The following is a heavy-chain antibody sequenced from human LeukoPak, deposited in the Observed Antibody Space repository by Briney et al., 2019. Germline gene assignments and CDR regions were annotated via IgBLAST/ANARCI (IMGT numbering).Heavy chain of an antibody. J-gene: IGHJ6*03. Sequence: GGSLRLSCAASGFTFSSYGMHWVRQAPGKGLEWVGVIWYDGSNKYYADSVKGRFTISRDNSKNTLYLQMNSLRAEDTAVYYCARGTYQLLSTYYYMDVWGKGTTVTVSS. D-gene: IGHD2-2*01. V-gene: IGHV3-33*01. CDR3: ARGTYQLLSTYYYMDV. CDR1: GFTFSSYG. CDR2: IWYDGSNK.